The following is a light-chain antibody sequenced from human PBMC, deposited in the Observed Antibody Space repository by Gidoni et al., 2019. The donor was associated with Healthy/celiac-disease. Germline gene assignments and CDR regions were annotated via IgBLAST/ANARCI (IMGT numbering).Light chain of an antibody. J-gene: IGKJ4*01. V-gene: IGKV4-1*01. CDR2: WAS. CDR1: QRVLYSSNNKHY. Sequence: DIVMTQSPDSLAVSLGERATINCKSSQRVLYSSNNKHYLAWYQQKPGQPPKLLIYWASTRESGVPDRFSGSGSGTDFTLTISSLQAEDVAVYYCQQYYSTPLLPFGGGTKVEIK. CDR3: QQYYSTPLLP.